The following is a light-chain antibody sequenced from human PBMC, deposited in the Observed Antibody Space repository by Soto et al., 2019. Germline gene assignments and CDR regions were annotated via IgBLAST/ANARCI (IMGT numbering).Light chain of an antibody. J-gene: IGLJ2*01. V-gene: IGLV4-60*02. Sequence: QSVLTQSYSASASLGSSVKLTCTLSSGHSSYIIAWHQQQPGKAPRYLMKLEGSGSYNKGSGFPDRFSGTSSGADRYLTISNLQFEDEADYYCETWDSNTRVFGGRTKLAVL. CDR1: SGHSSYI. CDR2: LEGSGSY. CDR3: ETWDSNTRV.